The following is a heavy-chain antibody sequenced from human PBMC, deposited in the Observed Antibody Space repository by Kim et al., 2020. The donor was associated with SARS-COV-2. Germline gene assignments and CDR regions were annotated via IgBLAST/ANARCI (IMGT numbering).Heavy chain of an antibody. CDR3: AKGSGRAARPWGDAYFQH. V-gene: IGHV3-23*01. CDR2: ISGSGGST. CDR1: GFTFSSYA. D-gene: IGHD6-6*01. Sequence: GGSLRLSCAASGFTFSSYAMSWVRQAPGKGLEWVSAISGSGGSTYYADSVKGRFTISRDNSKNTLYLQMNSLRAEDTAVYYCAKGSGRAARPWGDAYFQHWGQGTLVTVSS. J-gene: IGHJ1*01.